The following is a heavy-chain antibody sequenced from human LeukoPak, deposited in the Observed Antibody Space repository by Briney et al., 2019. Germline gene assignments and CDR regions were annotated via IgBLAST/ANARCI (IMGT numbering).Heavy chain of an antibody. V-gene: IGHV4-59*02. D-gene: IGHD3-22*01. Sequence: SETLSLTCTVSGGSVSGYYWGWIRQPPGKGLDWIGYIYYSGDANYNPSLKGRVTISIDTSKNQFSLKLSSVSAADTAVYYCARLNYDTSGYYASALDYWGQGTLVTVSS. J-gene: IGHJ4*02. CDR2: IYYSGDA. CDR3: ARLNYDTSGYYASALDY. CDR1: GGSVSGYY.